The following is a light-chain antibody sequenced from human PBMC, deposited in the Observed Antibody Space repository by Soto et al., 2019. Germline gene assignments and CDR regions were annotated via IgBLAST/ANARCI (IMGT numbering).Light chain of an antibody. Sequence: EIVLTQSPGTLSLSPGERATLSCRTSQSVTTSYLAWYQQKPGQAPRLLIYGTSIRATGVPDRFSGSGSATDFTLTIRRLEPEDFAVYYCHQYGDSPQTFGQGTKVEI. CDR2: GTS. J-gene: IGKJ1*01. CDR1: QSVTTSY. CDR3: HQYGDSPQT. V-gene: IGKV3-20*01.